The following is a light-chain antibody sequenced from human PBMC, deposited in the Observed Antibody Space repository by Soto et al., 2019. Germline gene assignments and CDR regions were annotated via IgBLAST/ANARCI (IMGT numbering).Light chain of an antibody. Sequence: AIQLTQSPSSLSASVGDRVTITCRASQGISSALAWYQQKPGQAPKLLIYDASSLESGVPSRFSGSRSGTDFTLTISSLQPEDFATYYCQQFNSYPRTFGPGTKVDIK. V-gene: IGKV1-13*02. CDR1: QGISSA. J-gene: IGKJ3*01. CDR3: QQFNSYPRT. CDR2: DAS.